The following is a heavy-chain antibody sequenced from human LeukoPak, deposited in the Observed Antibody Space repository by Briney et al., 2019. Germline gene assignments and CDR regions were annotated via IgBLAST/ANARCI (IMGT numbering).Heavy chain of an antibody. CDR2: ISYDGSNK. D-gene: IGHD3-3*01. CDR1: GFTFRSFG. J-gene: IGHJ4*02. V-gene: IGHV3-30*18. CDR3: AKVRVYYDFWSGLDY. Sequence: GGSLRLSCAASGFTFRSFGMHWVRQAPGKGLEWVAVISYDGSNKYYVDSVKGRFTISRDNSKNTLYLQMNSLRGEDTAVYYCAKVRVYYDFWSGLDYWGQGTLVTVSS.